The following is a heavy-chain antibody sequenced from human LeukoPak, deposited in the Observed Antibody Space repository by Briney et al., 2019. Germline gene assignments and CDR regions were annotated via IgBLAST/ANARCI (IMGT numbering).Heavy chain of an antibody. CDR3: AKEGDYYYYYMDV. Sequence: GGSLRLSCVASGFTFSSYGMHWVRQAPGKGLEWVAFIRYDGSNKYYADSAKGRFTISRDNSKNTLYLQMNSLRAEDTAVYYCAKEGDYYYYYMDVWGKGTTVTVSS. CDR2: IRYDGSNK. V-gene: IGHV3-30*02. D-gene: IGHD1-26*01. J-gene: IGHJ6*03. CDR1: GFTFSSYG.